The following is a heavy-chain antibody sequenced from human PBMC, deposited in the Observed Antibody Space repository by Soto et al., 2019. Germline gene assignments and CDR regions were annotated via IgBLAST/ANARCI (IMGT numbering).Heavy chain of an antibody. V-gene: IGHV3-11*04. D-gene: IGHD3-3*01. CDR1: GFTFSDYY. CDR3: ARRFLEWSEIYYYYYMDV. J-gene: IGHJ6*03. Sequence: GGSLRLSCAASGFTFSDYYMSWIRQAPGKGLEWVSYISSSGSTIYYADSVKGRFTISRDNAKNSLYLQMNSLRAEDTAVYYCARRFLEWSEIYYYYYMDVWGKGTTVTV. CDR2: ISSSGSTI.